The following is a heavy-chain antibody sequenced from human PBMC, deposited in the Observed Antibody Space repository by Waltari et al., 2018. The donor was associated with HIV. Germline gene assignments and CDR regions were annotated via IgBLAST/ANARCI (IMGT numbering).Heavy chain of an antibody. CDR1: GFSFSDAW. V-gene: IGHV3-15*01. J-gene: IGHJ4*02. Sequence: EVQLMESGGGVVEPGGSLRLSCVASGFSFSDAWMSWVRQAPGKGVEWVGRIKRKGAGETIVVVAPLEGRFTISRDDSKSTVYLQMNVLKTEDTAVYYCAADTPSLGGGEFEYWGQGTRVTVSS. CDR2: IKRKGAGETI. D-gene: IGHD3-16*01. CDR3: AADTPSLGGGEFEY.